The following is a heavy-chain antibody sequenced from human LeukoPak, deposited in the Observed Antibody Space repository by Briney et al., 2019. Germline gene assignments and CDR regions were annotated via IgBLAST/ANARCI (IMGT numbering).Heavy chain of an antibody. CDR1: GYTFTSYD. CDR2: MNPNSGNT. CDR3: ARVADPYDFWSGYYPGRFYYYYYMDV. Sequence: EASVKVSCKASGYTFTSYDINWVRQATGQGLEWMGWMNPNSGNTGYAQKFQGRVTMTRNTSISTAYMEPSSLRSEDTAVYYCARVADPYDFWSGYYPGRFYYYYYMDVWGKGTTVTVSS. J-gene: IGHJ6*03. V-gene: IGHV1-8*01. D-gene: IGHD3-3*01.